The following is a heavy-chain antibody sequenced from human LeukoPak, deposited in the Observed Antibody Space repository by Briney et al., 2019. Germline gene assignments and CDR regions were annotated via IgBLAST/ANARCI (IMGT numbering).Heavy chain of an antibody. Sequence: PGRSLRLSCAASGFTFSNYGMHWVRQAPGKGLEWVAVIWYDGSNKFYADSVTGRFTISRDNSKNTLYLQMNSLRAEDTAVYYCARDSGGNTDYWGQGTLVTVSS. CDR1: GFTFSNYG. CDR2: IWYDGSNK. CDR3: ARDSGGNTDY. J-gene: IGHJ4*01. D-gene: IGHD4-23*01. V-gene: IGHV3-33*01.